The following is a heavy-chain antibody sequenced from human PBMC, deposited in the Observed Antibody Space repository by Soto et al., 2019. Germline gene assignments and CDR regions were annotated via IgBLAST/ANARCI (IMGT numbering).Heavy chain of an antibody. V-gene: IGHV3-53*02. CDR1: GFTVSNKY. J-gene: IGHJ6*02. D-gene: IGHD3-10*01. CDR3: ARGGSGYYDGLDV. CDR2: IFSGGET. Sequence: EVQLVETGGGLIQPGGSLRLSCAASGFTVSNKYMSWVRQAPGKGLEWISVIFSGGETYYADSVKGRFTISRDNSKNTLYLQMSSLRADDTAMYYCARGGSGYYDGLDVWGQGTTVTVSS.